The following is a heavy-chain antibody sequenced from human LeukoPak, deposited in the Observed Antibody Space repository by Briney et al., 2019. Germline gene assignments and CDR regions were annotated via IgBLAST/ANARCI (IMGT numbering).Heavy chain of an antibody. CDR1: GFTFSSYW. CDR2: IKQDGSEK. J-gene: IGHJ4*02. CDR3: AREIFGVVILAHNFDY. Sequence: GGSLRLSCAASGFTFSSYWMSWVRQAPGKGLEWVANIKQDGSEKYYVDSVKGRFTISRDNAKNSLYLQMNSLRAEDTAVYYCAREIFGVVILAHNFDYWGQGTLVTVSS. V-gene: IGHV3-7*01. D-gene: IGHD3-3*01.